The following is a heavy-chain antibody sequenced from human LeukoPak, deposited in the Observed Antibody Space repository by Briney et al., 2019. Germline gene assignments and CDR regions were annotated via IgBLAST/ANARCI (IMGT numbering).Heavy chain of an antibody. V-gene: IGHV1-69*05. CDR1: GGTFSSYA. CDR3: ARDFYSSSSDHYYYYMDA. J-gene: IGHJ6*03. Sequence: SVKVSCKASGGTFSSYAISWVRQAPGQGLEWMGGIIPIFGTANYAQKFQGRVTITTDESTSTAYMELSSLRSEDTAVYYCARDFYSSSSDHYYYYMDAWGKGTTVTVSS. CDR2: IIPIFGTA. D-gene: IGHD6-6*01.